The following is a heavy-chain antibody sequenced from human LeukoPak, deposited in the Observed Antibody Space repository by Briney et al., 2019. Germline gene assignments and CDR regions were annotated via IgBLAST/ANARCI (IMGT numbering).Heavy chain of an antibody. D-gene: IGHD6-19*01. Sequence: GGSLRLSCAASGFTFSSYAMSWVRQAPGKGLEWVSTIIGSGDSTYYADSVKGRFSISRDNSKNTLYLQMNSLRAEDTAVYYCARESSSGWYGGEGYWGQGTLVTVSS. CDR1: GFTFSSYA. J-gene: IGHJ4*02. CDR2: IIGSGDST. V-gene: IGHV3-23*01. CDR3: ARESSSGWYGGEGY.